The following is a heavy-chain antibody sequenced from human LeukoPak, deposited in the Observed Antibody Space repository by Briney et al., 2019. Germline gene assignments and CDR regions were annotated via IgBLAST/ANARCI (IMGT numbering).Heavy chain of an antibody. Sequence: PGGSLRLSCAASGFTFSSYAMSWVRQAPGKGLEWVSAISGSGGSTYYADSVKGRFTISRDNSKNTLYLQMNSLRAEDTAVYYCAKGVITMVRGVQKPLDVWGKGTTVTVSS. D-gene: IGHD3-10*01. CDR3: AKGVITMVRGVQKPLDV. CDR2: ISGSGGST. V-gene: IGHV3-23*01. J-gene: IGHJ6*04. CDR1: GFTFSSYA.